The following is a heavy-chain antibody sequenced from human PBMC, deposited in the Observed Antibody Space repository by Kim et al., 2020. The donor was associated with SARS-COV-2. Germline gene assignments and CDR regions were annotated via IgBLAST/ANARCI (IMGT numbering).Heavy chain of an antibody. J-gene: IGHJ4*02. Sequence: GGSLRLSCAASGFTFSSYAMHWVRQAPGKGLEWVAVISYDGSNKYYADSVKGRFTISRDNSKNTLYLQMNSLRAEDTAVYYCARGFLNKVQLERRPPSDYWGQGALVTVSS. CDR3: ARGFLNKVQLERRPPSDY. CDR2: ISYDGSNK. D-gene: IGHD1-1*01. V-gene: IGHV3-30*04. CDR1: GFTFSSYA.